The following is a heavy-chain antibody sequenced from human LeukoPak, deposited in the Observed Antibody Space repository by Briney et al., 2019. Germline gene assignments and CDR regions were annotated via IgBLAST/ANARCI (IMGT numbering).Heavy chain of an antibody. V-gene: IGHV3-21*01. J-gene: IGHJ6*03. Sequence: VKGRFTISRDNAKNSLYLQMNSLRAEDTAVYYCARDLEGATKGRRYYYYYMDVWGKGTTVTVSS. CDR3: ARDLEGATKGRRYYYYYMDV. D-gene: IGHD1-26*01.